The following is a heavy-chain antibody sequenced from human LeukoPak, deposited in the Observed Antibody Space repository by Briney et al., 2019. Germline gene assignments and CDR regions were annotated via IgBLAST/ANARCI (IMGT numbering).Heavy chain of an antibody. J-gene: IGHJ5*02. CDR1: GGSFSGYY. CDR2: INHSGST. V-gene: IGHV4-34*01. CDR3: ARERKFNWFDP. Sequence: SSETLSLTCAVYGGSFSGYYWSWIRQPPGKGLEWIGEINHSGSTNYNPSLKSRVTISVDTSKNQFSLKLSSVTAADTAVYYCARERKFNWFDPWGQGTLVTVSS.